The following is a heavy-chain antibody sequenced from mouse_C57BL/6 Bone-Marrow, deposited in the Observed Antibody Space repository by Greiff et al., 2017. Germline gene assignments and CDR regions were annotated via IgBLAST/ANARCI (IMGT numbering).Heavy chain of an antibody. CDR1: GFNFKDYY. J-gene: IGHJ3*01. CDR3: TRIAY. CDR2: IDPENGDT. Sequence: EVQLQQSGAELVRPGASVKLSCTASGFNFKDYYMHWVKQRPEQGLEWIGWIDPENGDTEYASKFQGKATITVDTSSNTAYLPRSSLTSEDTAVYYGTRIAYWGQGTLVTVSA. V-gene: IGHV14-4*01.